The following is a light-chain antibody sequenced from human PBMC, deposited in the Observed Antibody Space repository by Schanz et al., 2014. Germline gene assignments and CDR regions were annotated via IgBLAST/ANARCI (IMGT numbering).Light chain of an antibody. CDR3: QQYDSYPLT. J-gene: IGKJ4*01. V-gene: IGKV1-16*01. CDR2: AAS. Sequence: DIQMTQSPSSLSASVGDRVTITCQASQDISNYLNWYQQKPGKAPNLLIYAASSLQSGVPSRFSGSGSGTEFTLTISSPQPDDFATYYRQQYDSYPLTFGGGTQVKIK. CDR1: QDISNY.